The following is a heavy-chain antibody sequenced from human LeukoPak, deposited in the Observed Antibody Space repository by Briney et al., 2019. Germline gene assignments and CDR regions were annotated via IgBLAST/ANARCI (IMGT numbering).Heavy chain of an antibody. J-gene: IGHJ6*03. CDR3: ARDHRPEIQYYYMDV. V-gene: IGHV3-33*01. CDR2: LLYDGNTK. D-gene: IGHD1-14*01. Sequence: GGSMRLSCAASGFSLSNYGMHWARQAPGKGLEWVAALLYDGNTKHYADSVKGRFTISRDISKNTFYLQMNSLTAEDTAVYYCARDHRPEIQYYYMDVWGKGTTVAVSS. CDR1: GFSLSNYG.